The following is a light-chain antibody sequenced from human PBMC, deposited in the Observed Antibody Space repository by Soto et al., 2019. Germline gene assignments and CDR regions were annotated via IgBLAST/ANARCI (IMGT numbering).Light chain of an antibody. CDR3: CSYAGSYTFVV. V-gene: IGLV1-40*01. J-gene: IGLJ2*01. CDR1: GTNIGAAYD. Sequence: QSVLTQPPSVSGAPGQRVTVSCSGGGTNIGAAYDVQWYQQLPGRAPKLLIYASTTRPSGVPDRFSGSKSGNTASLTISGLQAEDEADYYCCSYAGSYTFVVFGGGTKLTV. CDR2: AST.